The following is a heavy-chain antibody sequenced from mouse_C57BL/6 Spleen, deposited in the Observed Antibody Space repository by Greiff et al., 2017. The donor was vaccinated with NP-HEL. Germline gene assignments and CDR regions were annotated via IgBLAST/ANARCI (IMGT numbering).Heavy chain of an antibody. Sequence: VQLQQSGAELVRPGASVKLSCTASGFNIKDDYMHWVKQRPEQGLEWIGWIDPENGDTEYASKFQGKATITADTSSNTAYLQLSSLTSEDTAVYYCTTRDYGSSLFAYWGQGTLVTVSA. CDR1: GFNIKDDY. V-gene: IGHV14-4*01. CDR2: IDPENGDT. D-gene: IGHD1-1*01. CDR3: TTRDYGSSLFAY. J-gene: IGHJ3*01.